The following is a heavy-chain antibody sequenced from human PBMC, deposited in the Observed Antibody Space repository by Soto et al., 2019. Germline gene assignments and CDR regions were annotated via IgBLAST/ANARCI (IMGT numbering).Heavy chain of an antibody. CDR3: ARGPITMIVVVGPRDAFDI. J-gene: IGHJ3*02. Sequence: QVQLVQSGAEVKKPGASVKVSCKASGYTFTSYAMHWVRQAPGQRLEWMGWINAGNGNTKYSQKFQGRVTITRDTSASTAYMELSSLRSEDTAVYYCARGPITMIVVVGPRDAFDIWGQGTMVTVSS. CDR2: INAGNGNT. V-gene: IGHV1-3*01. CDR1: GYTFTSYA. D-gene: IGHD3-22*01.